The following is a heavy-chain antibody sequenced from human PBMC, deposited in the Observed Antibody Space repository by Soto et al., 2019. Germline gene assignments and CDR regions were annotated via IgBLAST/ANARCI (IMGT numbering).Heavy chain of an antibody. V-gene: IGHV1-2*04. J-gene: IGHJ4*02. CDR3: ARGPVERGLFDY. Sequence: QVQLVQSGAEVKKPGASVKVSCTASGYTFTGYYMHWVRQAPVQGLEWMGWINPNSGGTNYAQKFQGWVTMTRDTSISTAYLELSRLRSDDTAVYSCARGPVERGLFDYWGQGTLVTVSS. CDR2: INPNSGGT. D-gene: IGHD1-1*01. CDR1: GYTFTGYY.